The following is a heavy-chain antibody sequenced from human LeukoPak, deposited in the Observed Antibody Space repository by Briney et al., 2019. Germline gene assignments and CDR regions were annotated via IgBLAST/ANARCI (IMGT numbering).Heavy chain of an antibody. CDR1: GFTFSSYG. Sequence: PGRSLRLSCAASGFTFSSYGMHWVRQAPGKGLEWVAVIWYDGSNKYYADSVKGRFTISRDNSKNTLYLQMNSLRAEDTAVYYYARGSGSYWGQGTLVTVSS. J-gene: IGHJ4*02. V-gene: IGHV3-33*01. CDR3: ARGSGSY. CDR2: IWYDGSNK. D-gene: IGHD6-19*01.